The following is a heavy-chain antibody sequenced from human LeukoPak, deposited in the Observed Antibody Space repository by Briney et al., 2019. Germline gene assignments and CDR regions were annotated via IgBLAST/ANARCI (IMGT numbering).Heavy chain of an antibody. CDR1: GYSFTSYW. D-gene: IGHD3-3*01. CDR3: ARQPLYDFWSGYPAFDP. CDR2: IYPGDSDT. V-gene: IGHV5-51*01. Sequence: GESLKISCKGSGYSFTSYWIGWVRQMPGKGLEWMGIIYPGDSDTRYSPSFQGQVTISADKSISTAYLQWSSLKASDTAMYYCARQPLYDFWSGYPAFDPWGQGTLVTVSS. J-gene: IGHJ5*02.